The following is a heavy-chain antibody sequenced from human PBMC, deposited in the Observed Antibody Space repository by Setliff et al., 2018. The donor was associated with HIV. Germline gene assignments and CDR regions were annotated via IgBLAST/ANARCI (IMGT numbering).Heavy chain of an antibody. CDR1: GFTFSRYW. D-gene: IGHD2-8*02. V-gene: IGHV3-15*01. Sequence: GGSLRLSCAASGFTFSRYWMHWVRQAPGQGLEWVGRIKSKSDGGTIEYAAPVKDRFRISGDDSETTLYLQMSGLKTEDTAVYYCSMDLPGGVSDCFDSWGQGTLVTVSS. J-gene: IGHJ4*02. CDR2: IKSKSDGGTI. CDR3: SMDLPGGVSDCFDS.